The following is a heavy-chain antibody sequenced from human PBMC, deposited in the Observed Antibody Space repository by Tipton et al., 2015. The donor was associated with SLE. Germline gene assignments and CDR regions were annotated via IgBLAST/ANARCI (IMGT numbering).Heavy chain of an antibody. CDR2: IYYSEST. CDR1: GGSLSSHS. CDR3: ARATYYYDSSGSYYFDY. D-gene: IGHD3-22*01. Sequence: LRLSCTVSGGSLSSHSWRWIRQPPGKGLEWIGYIYYSESTNYNPSLKSRGTISVDTSKNQFSLKLSSVTAADTAVYYCARATYYYDSSGSYYFDYWGQGTLVTVSS. J-gene: IGHJ4*02. V-gene: IGHV4-59*11.